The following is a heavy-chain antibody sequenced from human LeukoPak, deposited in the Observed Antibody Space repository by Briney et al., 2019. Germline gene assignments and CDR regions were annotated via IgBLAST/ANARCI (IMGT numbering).Heavy chain of an antibody. CDR3: ARDRITMVRDY. V-gene: IGHV3-7*01. Sequence: GGALRVSCLASGFTLRRYWMSWVRQAAGRGLAGVANIKQDGSEKYYVDSVKGRFTISRDNAKNSLYLQMNSLRAEDTAVYYCARDRITMVRDYWGQGTLVTVSS. D-gene: IGHD3-10*01. J-gene: IGHJ4*02. CDR2: IKQDGSEK. CDR1: GFTLRRYW.